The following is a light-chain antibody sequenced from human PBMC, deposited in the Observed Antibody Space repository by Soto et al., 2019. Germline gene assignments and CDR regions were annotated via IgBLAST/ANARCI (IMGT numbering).Light chain of an antibody. CDR1: QSVSTK. Sequence: EVVMTQSPATLSVSAGETVTLSCRASQSVSTKLAWYQQKPGLAPRILIFGASTRATGVPARFSGSGSGTEFTLTISSLQSEDFALYYCQQYNNWPPLTFGGGTKVEIK. CDR3: QQYNNWPPLT. J-gene: IGKJ4*01. CDR2: GAS. V-gene: IGKV3-15*01.